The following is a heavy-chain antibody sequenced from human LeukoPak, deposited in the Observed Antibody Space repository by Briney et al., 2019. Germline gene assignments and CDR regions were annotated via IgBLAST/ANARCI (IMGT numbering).Heavy chain of an antibody. CDR1: GYTFTSYG. V-gene: IGHV1-69*13. CDR2: IIPIFGTA. D-gene: IGHD2-21*01. J-gene: IGHJ4*02. CDR3: ATDGDFPLFDY. Sequence: SVKVSCKASGYTFTSYGISWVRQAPGQGLEWMGGIIPIFGTANYAQKFQGRVTITADESTSTAYMELSSLRSEDTAVYYCATDGDFPLFDYWGQGTLVTVSS.